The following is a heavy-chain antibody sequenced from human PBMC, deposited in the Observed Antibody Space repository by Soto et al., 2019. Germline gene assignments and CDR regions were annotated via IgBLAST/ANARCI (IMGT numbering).Heavy chain of an antibody. J-gene: IGHJ5*02. V-gene: IGHV4-30-2*01. D-gene: IGHD2-2*01. CDR1: GCSISSGGYS. CDR2: IYHSGST. Sequence: TLPHTCAFSGCSISSGGYSWSWIRQPPGKGLEWIGYIYHSGSTYYNPSLKSRVTISVDRSKNQFSLKLSSVTAADTAVYYCARVPDRWGQGTLVTVSS. CDR3: ARVPDR.